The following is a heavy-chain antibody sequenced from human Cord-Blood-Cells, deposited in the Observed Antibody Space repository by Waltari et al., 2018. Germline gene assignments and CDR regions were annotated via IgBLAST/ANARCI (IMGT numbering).Heavy chain of an antibody. J-gene: IGHJ5*02. CDR2: IYTSGST. CDR1: GGSISRGRYS. D-gene: IGHD6-13*01. V-gene: IGHV4-61*09. CDR3: ARKGGIAAAGGWFDP. Sequence: QVQLQESGPGLVKPSQTLSLTCTVSGGSISRGRYSWDRIRPPAGKGLEWIGYIYTSGSTNYNPSLKSRVTISVDTSKNQFSLKLSSVTAADTAVYYCARKGGIAAAGGWFDPWGQGTLVTVSS.